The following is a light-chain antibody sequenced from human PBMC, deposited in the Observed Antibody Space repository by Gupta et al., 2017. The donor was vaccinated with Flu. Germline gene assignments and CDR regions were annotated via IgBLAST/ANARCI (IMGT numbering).Light chain of an antibody. CDR2: GAS. J-gene: IGKJ4*01. CDR3: QKEGNSPNT. Sequence: EIALTQSPGILSLSPGERATLSCRASQSVGSSYLAWYQQKPGQAPSLLIYGASSRATGLPDRFSGSGSATDFTLTISRLAPEDFAVYCCQKEGNSPNTFGGGTKVEI. V-gene: IGKV3-20*01. CDR1: QSVGSSY.